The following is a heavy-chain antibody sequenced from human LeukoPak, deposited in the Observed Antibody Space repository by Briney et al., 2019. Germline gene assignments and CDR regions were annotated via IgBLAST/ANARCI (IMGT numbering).Heavy chain of an antibody. V-gene: IGHV3-53*01. Sequence: GGSLRLSCAASGFTVSSNYMSWVRQAPGKGLEWVSVIYSGGGTYYADSVKGRFTISRDNSKNTLYPQMNSLRAEDTAVYYCARDMAGPPLFYYWGQGTLVTVSS. D-gene: IGHD6-19*01. CDR2: IYSGGGT. CDR1: GFTVSSNY. J-gene: IGHJ4*02. CDR3: ARDMAGPPLFYY.